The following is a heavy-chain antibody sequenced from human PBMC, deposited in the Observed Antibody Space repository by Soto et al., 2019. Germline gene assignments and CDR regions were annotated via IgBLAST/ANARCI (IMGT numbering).Heavy chain of an antibody. J-gene: IGHJ6*02. CDR1: GYTFTSYA. Sequence: ASVKVSCKASGYTFTSYAMHWVRQAPGQRLEWMGWINAGNGNTKYSQKFQGRVTITRDTSASTAYMELSSLRSEDTAVYYCARVHGPIFGVVIPDYGMDVWGQGTTVTVSS. D-gene: IGHD3-3*02. CDR2: INAGNGNT. CDR3: ARVHGPIFGVVIPDYGMDV. V-gene: IGHV1-3*01.